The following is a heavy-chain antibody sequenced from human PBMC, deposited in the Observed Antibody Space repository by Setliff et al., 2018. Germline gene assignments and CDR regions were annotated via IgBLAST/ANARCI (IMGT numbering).Heavy chain of an antibody. V-gene: IGHV5-51*01. CDR2: IYPGDSDT. J-gene: IGHJ4*02. CDR1: GYTFTNYW. D-gene: IGHD2-15*01. CDR3: ARVVGADGIGIDY. Sequence: ISCKGSGYTFTNYWIGWVRQMPGEGLEWMGLIYPGDSDTRYSPSFQGQVTISADRSISTAYLQWSSLKASGTATYYCARVVGADGIGIDYWGQGTVVTVSS.